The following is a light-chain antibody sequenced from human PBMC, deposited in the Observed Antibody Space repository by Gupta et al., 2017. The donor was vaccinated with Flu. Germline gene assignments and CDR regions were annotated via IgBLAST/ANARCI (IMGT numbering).Light chain of an antibody. CDR3: SSYTSSSTQHVV. Sequence: QSALTQPASVSGSPGQSITIPCTGTSSDVGGYNYVSWYQQHPGKAPKLMIYEVSNRPSGVSNRFSGSKSGNTASLTISGLQAEDEADYYCSSYTSSSTQHVVFGGGTKLTVL. J-gene: IGLJ2*01. V-gene: IGLV2-14*01. CDR2: EVS. CDR1: SSDVGGYNY.